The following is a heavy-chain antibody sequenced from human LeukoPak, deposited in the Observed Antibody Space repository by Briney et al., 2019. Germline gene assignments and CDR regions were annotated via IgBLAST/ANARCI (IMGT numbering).Heavy chain of an antibody. J-gene: IGHJ4*02. V-gene: IGHV3-23*01. CDR1: GFTFSNYA. Sequence: PGGSLRLSCAASGFTFSNYAMSWVRQAPGRGLEWVSGISSSGGRTYYADSVKGRFTISRDNSKNTLYLQMNSLRAEDAAVYYCAKDMTGTILLCFPHWGQGTLVTVSS. CDR3: AKDMTGTILLCFPH. D-gene: IGHD3-10*02. CDR2: ISSSGGRT.